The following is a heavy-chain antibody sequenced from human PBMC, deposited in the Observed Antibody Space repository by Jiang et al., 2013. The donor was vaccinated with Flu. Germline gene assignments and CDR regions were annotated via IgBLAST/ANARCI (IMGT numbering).Heavy chain of an antibody. D-gene: IGHD4-17*01. CDR1: GFTFSSYW. V-gene: IGHV3-7*03. CDR2: IKQDGSEK. Sequence: VQLVESGGGLVQPGGSLRLSCAASGFTFSSYWMSWVRQAPGKGLEWVANIKQDGSEKYYVDSVKGRFTISRDNAKNSLYLQMNSLRAEDTAVYYCAIYGDYANFDYWGQGTLVTVSS. CDR3: AIYGDYANFDY. J-gene: IGHJ4*02.